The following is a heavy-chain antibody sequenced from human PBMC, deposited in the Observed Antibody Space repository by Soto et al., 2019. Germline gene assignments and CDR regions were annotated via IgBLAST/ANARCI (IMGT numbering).Heavy chain of an antibody. CDR1: GFTFSSYV. V-gene: IGHV3-23*01. J-gene: IGHJ4*02. CDR2: ISGSGGST. D-gene: IGHD3-22*01. Sequence: LRLSCAASGFTFSSYVMTWVRQAPGQGLEWVSSISGSGGSTYLADSVKGRFTISRDNSKNTVYLQMNSLRAEDTAVYYCAKDGSYYDSPTESDCWGQGTLVTVSS. CDR3: AKDGSYYDSPTESDC.